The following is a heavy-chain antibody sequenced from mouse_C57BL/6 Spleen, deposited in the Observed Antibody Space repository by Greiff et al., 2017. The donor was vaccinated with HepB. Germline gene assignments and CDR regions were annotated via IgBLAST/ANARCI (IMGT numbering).Heavy chain of an antibody. CDR2: INPNYGTT. Sequence: VQLQQSGPELVKPGASVKISCKASGYSFTDYNMNWVKQSNGKSLEWIGVINPNYGTTSYNQKFKGKATLTVDQSSSTAYMQLNSLTSEDSAVYYCASFITTVDYYAMDYWGQGTSVTVSS. V-gene: IGHV1-39*01. CDR3: ASFITTVDYYAMDY. D-gene: IGHD1-1*01. J-gene: IGHJ4*01. CDR1: GYSFTDYN.